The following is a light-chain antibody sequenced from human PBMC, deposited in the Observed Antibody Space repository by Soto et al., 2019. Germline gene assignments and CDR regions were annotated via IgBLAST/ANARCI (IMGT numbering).Light chain of an antibody. CDR1: RGVSSK. V-gene: IGKV3-20*01. CDR2: GAS. CDR3: KQYGDSPVT. J-gene: IGKJ1*01. Sequence: EIVMTQSTDTLSVSPGERATLSCRASRGVSSKLAWYQQKPGQAPRLLIYGASTRATGIPDRFSGSGSGTDFTLTISILVPEDFAVYYCKQYGDSPVTFGQGTKVDI.